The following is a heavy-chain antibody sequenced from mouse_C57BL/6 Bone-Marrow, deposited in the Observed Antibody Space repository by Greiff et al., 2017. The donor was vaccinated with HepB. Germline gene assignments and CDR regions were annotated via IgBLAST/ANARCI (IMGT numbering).Heavy chain of an antibody. CDR3: ARKDDYDGDWFAY. J-gene: IGHJ3*01. D-gene: IGHD2-4*01. CDR1: GFTFSDYG. CDR2: ISSGSSTI. Sequence: EVQRVESGGGLVKPGGSLKLSCAASGFTFSDYGMHWVRQAPEKGLEWVAYISSGSSTIYYADTVKGRFTISRDNAKNTLFLQMARLRSEDTAMYYCARKDDYDGDWFAYWGQGTLVTVSA. V-gene: IGHV5-17*01.